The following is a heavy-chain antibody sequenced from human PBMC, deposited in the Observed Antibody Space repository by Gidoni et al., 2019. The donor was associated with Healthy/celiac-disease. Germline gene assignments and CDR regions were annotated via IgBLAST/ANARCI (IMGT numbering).Heavy chain of an antibody. CDR2: TYYRSKWYN. Sequence: QVQLQQSGPGLVKPSQTLSLTCAISGDSVPSNSAAWNWIRQSPSRGLEWLGRTYYRSKWYNDYAVSVKSRITINPDTSKNQFSLQLNSVTPEDTAVYYCAREDLPLGVRLYYYDSSGYSGSGWFDPWGQGTLVTVSS. CDR1: GDSVPSNSAA. J-gene: IGHJ5*02. CDR3: AREDLPLGVRLYYYDSSGYSGSGWFDP. V-gene: IGHV6-1*01. D-gene: IGHD3-22*01.